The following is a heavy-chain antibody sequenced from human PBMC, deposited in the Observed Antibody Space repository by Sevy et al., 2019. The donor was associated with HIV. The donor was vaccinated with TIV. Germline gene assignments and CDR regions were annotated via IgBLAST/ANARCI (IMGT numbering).Heavy chain of an antibody. V-gene: IGHV3-11*01. CDR1: GFTFSDYY. CDR3: SKSSYDSSGYSHGMDV. J-gene: IGHJ6*02. CDR2: VSGSDDTK. Sequence: GGSLRLSCAASGFTFSDYYMSWIRQAPGKGLEWVSYVSGSDDTKYYADSVKGRFTISRDNSKNTLYLQMNSLRAEDTAVYYCSKSSYDSSGYSHGMDVWGQGTTVTVSS. D-gene: IGHD3-22*01.